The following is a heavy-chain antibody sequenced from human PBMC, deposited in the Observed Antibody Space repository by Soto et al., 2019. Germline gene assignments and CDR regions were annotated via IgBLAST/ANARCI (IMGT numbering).Heavy chain of an antibody. CDR2: ISSTSSSYT. Sequence: QVQLVESGGGLVTPGGSLRLSCAASGFPFRDYYMRWIRQTPGKGLEWVSYISSTSSSYTNYADSVKGRFTISRDNAKNSLYVQMNSLRVEDTAVYYCARGYGAFDMWGQGTMVTVSS. V-gene: IGHV3-11*06. J-gene: IGHJ3*02. D-gene: IGHD1-20*01. CDR3: ARGYGAFDM. CDR1: GFPFRDYY.